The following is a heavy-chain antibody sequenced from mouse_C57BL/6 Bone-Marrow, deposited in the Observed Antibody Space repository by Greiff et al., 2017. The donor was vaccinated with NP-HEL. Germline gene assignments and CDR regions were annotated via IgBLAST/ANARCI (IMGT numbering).Heavy chain of an antibody. D-gene: IGHD2-1*01. CDR1: GFTFSSYT. V-gene: IGHV5-6-4*01. CDR3: TRDLWYVDY. J-gene: IGHJ2*01. CDR2: ISGGGGNT. Sequence: EVMLVESGGGLVKPGGSLKLSCAASGFTFSSYTMSWVRQTPEKRLEWVATISGGGGNTYYPDSVKGRFTISRDNAKNTLYLQMSSLKSEDTAMYYCTRDLWYVDYWGQGTTLTVSS.